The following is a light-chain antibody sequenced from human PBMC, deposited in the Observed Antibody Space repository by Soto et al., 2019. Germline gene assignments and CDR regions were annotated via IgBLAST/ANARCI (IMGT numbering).Light chain of an antibody. Sequence: KVMPQSPPPLSVPPGERATLSCRPSQSVNSNLAWYQQKPGQAPRLLLYGASTRAIGIPARFSGSASGTEFTLTISSLQSEDSAVYYCQQYNDWPLTFGGGTKVDIK. CDR1: QSVNSN. J-gene: IGKJ4*01. V-gene: IGKV3-15*01. CDR3: QQYNDWPLT. CDR2: GAS.